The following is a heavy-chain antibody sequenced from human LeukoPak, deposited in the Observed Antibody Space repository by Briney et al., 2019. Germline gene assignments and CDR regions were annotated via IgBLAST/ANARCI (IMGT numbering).Heavy chain of an antibody. J-gene: IGHJ5*02. CDR1: GFTFSDYY. CDR2: ISSSSSYT. V-gene: IGHV3-11*06. D-gene: IGHD6-13*01. Sequence: GGSLRLSCAASGFTFSDYYMSWIRQAPGKGLEWVSYISSSSSYTNYADSVKGRFTISRDNAKNSLYLQMNSLRAEDTAVYYCARDFAAAALDPWGQGTLVTVSS. CDR3: ARDFAAAALDP.